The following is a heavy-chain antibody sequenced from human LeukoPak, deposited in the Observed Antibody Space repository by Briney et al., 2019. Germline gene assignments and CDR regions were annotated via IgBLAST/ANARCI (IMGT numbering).Heavy chain of an antibody. CDR1: GCTFSSYA. CDR2: SSGSGGGT. J-gene: IGHJ3*02. CDR3: PTSLPLYDYVWRTQPPTLYAAFDI. V-gene: IGHV3-23*01. Sequence: GGSLRLSCAASGCTFSSYAMSWVRQAPGKGLELVSASSGSGGGTYYADSVKGRFTISRDNSKKTLYLQMNSLRPEDTAVYSCPTSLPLYDYVWRTQPPTLYAAFDIWGQGTMVTVSS. D-gene: IGHD3-16*01.